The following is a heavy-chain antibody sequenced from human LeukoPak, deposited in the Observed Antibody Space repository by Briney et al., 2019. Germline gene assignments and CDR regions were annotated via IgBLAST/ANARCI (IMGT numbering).Heavy chain of an antibody. Sequence: GGSLRLSCAASGFTFSSYWMHWVRHAPGKGLVWVSRINSDGSSITYADSVKGRFTISRDNAKNTLYLQMNSLRDEDTAVYYCAREGRVSGYDFDCWGQGTLVTVSS. J-gene: IGHJ4*02. CDR2: INSDGSSI. D-gene: IGHD6-25*01. CDR1: GFTFSSYW. V-gene: IGHV3-74*03. CDR3: AREGRVSGYDFDC.